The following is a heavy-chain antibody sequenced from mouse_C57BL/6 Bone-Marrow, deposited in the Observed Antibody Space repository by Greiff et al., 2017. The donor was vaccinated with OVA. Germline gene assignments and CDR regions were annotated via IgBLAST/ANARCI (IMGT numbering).Heavy chain of an antibody. CDR3: ARKRDYGYPYYAMDY. V-gene: IGHV1-72*01. D-gene: IGHD2-2*01. CDR2: IDPNSGGT. Sequence: QVQLKESGAELVKPGASVKLSCKASGYTFTSYWMHWVKQRPGRGLEWIGRIDPNSGGTKYNEKFKSKATLTVDKPSSTAYMQLSSLTSEDSAVYYCARKRDYGYPYYAMDYWGQGTSVTVSS. J-gene: IGHJ4*01. CDR1: GYTFTSYW.